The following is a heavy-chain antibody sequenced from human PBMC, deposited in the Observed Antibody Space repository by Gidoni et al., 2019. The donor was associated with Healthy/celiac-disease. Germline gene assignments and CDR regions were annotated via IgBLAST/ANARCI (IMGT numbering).Heavy chain of an antibody. J-gene: IGHJ6*02. D-gene: IGHD3-10*01. CDR2: IYTCGST. CDR3: ARGGAYYYGSGSSSGMDV. V-gene: IGHV4-61*02. CDR1: GGSISSGSYY. Sequence: QVQLQESGPGLVKPSQTLFLTCTVSGGSISSGSYYWSWIRQPAGKGLEWFGRIYTCGSTNYDPSLKSRVTMSVDTSKNQFSRKLSALTAADTAVYYCARGGAYYYGSGSSSGMDVWGQGTTVTVSS.